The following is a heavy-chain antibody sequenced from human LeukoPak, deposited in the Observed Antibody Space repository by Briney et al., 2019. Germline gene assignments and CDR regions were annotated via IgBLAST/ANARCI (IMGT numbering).Heavy chain of an antibody. CDR3: AKVGSGWYGYGMDV. Sequence: PGGSLRLSCAASGFTFSSYAMSWVRQAPGKGLEWVSAISGSGGSTYYADSVKGRFTISRDNSKNTLYLQMNSLRAEDTAVYYCAKVGSGWYGYGMDVWGQGTTVTVSS. V-gene: IGHV3-23*01. CDR2: ISGSGGST. J-gene: IGHJ6*02. D-gene: IGHD6-19*01. CDR1: GFTFSSYA.